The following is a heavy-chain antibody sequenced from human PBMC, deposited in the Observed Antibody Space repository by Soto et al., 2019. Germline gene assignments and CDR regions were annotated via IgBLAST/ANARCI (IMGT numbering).Heavy chain of an antibody. J-gene: IGHJ3*02. Sequence: EVLLVESGGGLVQPGGSLKLSCEASGFTFSGSTMHWVRQTSGKGLEWVGRIKNKANNYATAYAASVKGRFTISRDESKNTAYLHMNSLKTEDTALYYCTRYKPGGSLETGTTPEAFDIWGQGTMVTVSS. CDR3: TRYKPGGSLETGTTPEAFDI. CDR1: GFTFSGST. CDR2: IKNKANNYAT. D-gene: IGHD1-7*01. V-gene: IGHV3-73*01.